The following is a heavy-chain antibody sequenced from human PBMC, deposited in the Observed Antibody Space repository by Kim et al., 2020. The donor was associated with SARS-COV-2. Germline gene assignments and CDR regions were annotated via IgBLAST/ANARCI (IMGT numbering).Heavy chain of an antibody. CDR2: IYYSGST. J-gene: IGHJ6*02. V-gene: IGHV4-39*01. CDR3: ARHKRTDGMNYYYYGMDV. D-gene: IGHD4-17*01. Sequence: SETLSLTCTVSGGSISSSSYYWGWIRQPPGKGLEWIGSIYYSGSTYYNPSLKSRVTISVDTSKNQFSLKLSSVTAADTAVYYCARHKRTDGMNYYYYGMDVWGQGTTVTVSS. CDR1: GGSISSSSYY.